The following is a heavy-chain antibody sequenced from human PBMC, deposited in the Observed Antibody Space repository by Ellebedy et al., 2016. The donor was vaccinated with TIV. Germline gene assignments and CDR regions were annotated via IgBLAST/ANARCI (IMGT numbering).Heavy chain of an antibody. CDR1: GYSFSSYG. CDR3: AREGSPNAFDI. Sequence: ASVKVSXKASGYSFSSYGISWVRQAPGQGLEWMGWISGYNGKTNYAQKFQGRVTMTTDTSTSTAYMELRSLRSDDTAVYYCAREGSPNAFDIWGQGTMVTVSS. V-gene: IGHV1-18*01. CDR2: ISGYNGKT. J-gene: IGHJ3*02.